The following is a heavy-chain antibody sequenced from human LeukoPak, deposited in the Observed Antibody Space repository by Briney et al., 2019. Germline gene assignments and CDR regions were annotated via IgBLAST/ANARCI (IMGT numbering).Heavy chain of an antibody. V-gene: IGHV3-9*01. CDR1: GFTFDDYA. J-gene: IGHJ4*02. CDR2: ISWNSGSI. D-gene: IGHD5-18*01. Sequence: GRSLRLSCAASGFTFDDYAMHWVRHAPGKGLEWVSGISWNSGSIGYADSVKGRFTISRDNAKNSLYLQMNSLRAEDTALYYCAKDNGGYSYGYEGCYFDYWGQGTLVTVSS. CDR3: AKDNGGYSYGYEGCYFDY.